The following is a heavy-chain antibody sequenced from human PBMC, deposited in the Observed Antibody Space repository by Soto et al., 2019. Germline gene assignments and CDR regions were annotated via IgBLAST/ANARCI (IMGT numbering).Heavy chain of an antibody. V-gene: IGHV3-7*03. CDR2: LKEDGSER. CDR1: GFSFGTYW. J-gene: IGHJ4*02. D-gene: IGHD3-3*01. Sequence: PGGSLRLSCAVSGFSFGTYWMSWVRQAPGKGLEWLARLKEDGSERYYLDSVKGRFTISRDNAKDSLSLQMNSLRGEDTAFYYCARDVDPVTIFRKALSGYFYFWRQGTPGTDSS. CDR3: ARDVDPVTIFRKALSGYFYF.